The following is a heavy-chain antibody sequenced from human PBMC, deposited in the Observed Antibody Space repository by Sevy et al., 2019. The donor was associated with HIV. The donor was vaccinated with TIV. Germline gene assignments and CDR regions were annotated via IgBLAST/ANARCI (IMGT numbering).Heavy chain of an antibody. CDR3: ARDLPSAVINPFYYYGLDV. J-gene: IGHJ6*02. Sequence: GGSLRLSCAASGFTFSIYAMHWVSQAPDKGLEWVAVISYDGGVKYFADSVKGRVTISRDNSKNTLYLQMNSLRPEDTAVYYCARDLPSAVINPFYYYGLDVWGQGTTVTVSS. CDR1: GFTFSIYA. D-gene: IGHD3-22*01. CDR2: ISYDGGVK. V-gene: IGHV3-30*04.